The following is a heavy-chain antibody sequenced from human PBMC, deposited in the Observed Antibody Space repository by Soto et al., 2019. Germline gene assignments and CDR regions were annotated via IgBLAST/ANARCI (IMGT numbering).Heavy chain of an antibody. CDR3: AKGTPAGTELGY. J-gene: IGHJ4*02. V-gene: IGHV3-30*18. D-gene: IGHD6-13*01. CDR1: GFTFSSYG. Sequence: QVQLVESGGGVVQPGRSLRLSCAASGFTFSSYGMHWVRQAPGKGLEWVAVVSYDGSNKYYADSVKGRFTISRDNSKNALYLQMNSLRAEDTAVYYCAKGTPAGTELGYWGQGTLVTVSS. CDR2: VSYDGSNK.